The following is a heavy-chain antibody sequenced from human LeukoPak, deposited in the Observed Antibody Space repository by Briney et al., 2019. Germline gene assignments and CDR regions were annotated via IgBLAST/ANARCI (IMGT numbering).Heavy chain of an antibody. D-gene: IGHD6-13*01. V-gene: IGHV1-8*01. Sequence: GASVKVSCKASGYTFTSYDINWVRQATGQGPEWMGWMNPNSGNTGYARKFQGRVTMTRNTSISTAYMELSSLRSEDTAVYYCAKAHRRLGSSKFDAVPADYWGQGTLVTVSS. CDR2: MNPNSGNT. J-gene: IGHJ4*02. CDR3: AKAHRRLGSSKFDAVPADY. CDR1: GYTFTSYD.